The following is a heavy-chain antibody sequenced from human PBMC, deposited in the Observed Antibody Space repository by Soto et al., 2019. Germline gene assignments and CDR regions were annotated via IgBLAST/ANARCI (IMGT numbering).Heavy chain of an antibody. V-gene: IGHV5-51*01. CDR3: ARLGGGEGYYYYYGMDV. CDR1: GYSFTSYW. Sequence: GESLKISCKGSGYSFTSYWIGWVRQMPGKGLEWMGIIYPGDSDTRYSPSFQGQVTISADKSISTAYLQWSSLKASDTAMYYYARLGGGEGYYYYYGMDVWAEGTTVTVSS. J-gene: IGHJ6*04. CDR2: IYPGDSDT.